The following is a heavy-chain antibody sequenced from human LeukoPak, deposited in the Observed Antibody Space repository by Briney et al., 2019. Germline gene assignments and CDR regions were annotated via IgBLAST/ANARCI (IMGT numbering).Heavy chain of an antibody. CDR1: GFTFSSYS. Sequence: GGSLRLSCAASGFTFSSYSMNWVRQAPGKGLEWVSSISSSSSYIYYADSVKGRFTISRDNAKNSLYLQMNSLRAEDTAVYYCARDGPYYDFWSGYFIEVDYWGQGTLVTVSS. D-gene: IGHD3-3*01. CDR2: ISSSSSYI. CDR3: ARDGPYYDFWSGYFIEVDY. V-gene: IGHV3-21*01. J-gene: IGHJ4*02.